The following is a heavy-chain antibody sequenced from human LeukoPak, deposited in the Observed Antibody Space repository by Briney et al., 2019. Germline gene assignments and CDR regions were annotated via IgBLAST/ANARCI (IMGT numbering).Heavy chain of an antibody. CDR2: ISSSSSYI. Sequence: GGSLRLSCAASGFTFSSYSMNWVRQAPGKGLEWVSSISSSSSYIYYADSVKGRFTISRDNAKNSLYLQMNSLRAEDTAVYYCASIEATIYDSRAIVDYWGQGTLVTVSS. J-gene: IGHJ4*02. V-gene: IGHV3-21*01. CDR3: ASIEATIYDSRAIVDY. CDR1: GFTFSSYS. D-gene: IGHD5-12*01.